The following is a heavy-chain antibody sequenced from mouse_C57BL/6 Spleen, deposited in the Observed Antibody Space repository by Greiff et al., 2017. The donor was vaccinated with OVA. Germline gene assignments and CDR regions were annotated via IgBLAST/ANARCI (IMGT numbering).Heavy chain of an antibody. J-gene: IGHJ4*01. D-gene: IGHD3-1*01. V-gene: IGHV1-80*01. CDR3: ARHPSGYAMDY. CDR2: IYPGDGDT. CDR1: GYAFSSYW. Sequence: VQLQESGAELVKPGASVKISCKASGYAFSSYWMNWVKQRPGKGLEWIGQIYPGDGDTNYNGKFKGKATLTADKSSSTAYMQLSSLTSEDSAVYFCARHPSGYAMDYWGQGTSVTVSS.